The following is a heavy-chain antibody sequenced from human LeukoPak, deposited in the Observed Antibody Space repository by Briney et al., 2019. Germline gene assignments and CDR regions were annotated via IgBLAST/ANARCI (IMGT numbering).Heavy chain of an antibody. D-gene: IGHD3-22*01. V-gene: IGHV1-2*02. Sequence: ASVKVSCKASGHSFTHYYMHWVRQAPGQGLEWMGWINPNSGGTNYAQKFQGRVTMTRDTSISTAYMELSRLRSDDTAVYYCTSSITMIVVVPPAPNFAYAGQGTLVTVSS. CDR1: GHSFTHYY. J-gene: IGHJ4*02. CDR3: TSSITMIVVVPPAPNFAY. CDR2: INPNSGGT.